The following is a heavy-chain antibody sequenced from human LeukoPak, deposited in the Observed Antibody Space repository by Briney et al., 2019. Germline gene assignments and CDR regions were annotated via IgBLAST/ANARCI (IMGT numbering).Heavy chain of an antibody. Sequence: PGGSLRLSCAASGFTFSSYWMSWVRQAPGKGLEWVANIKQDGSEKYYVDSVKGRFTISRDNAKKSLYLQMNSLRAEDTAVYYCAREGGYDFWSGPDYWGQGTLVTVSS. CDR1: GFTFSSYW. CDR2: IKQDGSEK. CDR3: AREGGYDFWSGPDY. D-gene: IGHD3-3*01. J-gene: IGHJ4*02. V-gene: IGHV3-7*01.